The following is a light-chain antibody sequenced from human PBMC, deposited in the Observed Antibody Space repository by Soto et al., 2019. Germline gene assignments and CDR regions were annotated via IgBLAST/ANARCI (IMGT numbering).Light chain of an antibody. CDR1: QGISNY. CDR3: QKYNPSPWT. V-gene: IGKV1-27*01. Sequence: DIQMTQSPSSLSASVGDRVTITCRASQGISNYLAWYQQKPGKVTKLLIYAASTLQSGVPPRFSGSGSRTDFTRTISSLKPEDVATYYCQKYNPSPWTFRQKTKLQIK. J-gene: IGKJ1*01. CDR2: AAS.